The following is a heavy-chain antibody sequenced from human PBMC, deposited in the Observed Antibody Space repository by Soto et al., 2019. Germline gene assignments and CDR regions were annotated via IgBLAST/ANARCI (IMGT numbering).Heavy chain of an antibody. Sequence: SETLSLTCTVSGYSISSYYWSWIRQPPGKRLEWIGYISYSGSTDYNPSLKSRVTISGDTSKNQFSLKVSSVTAADTAFYYCARGTSWQLPFDYWGQGTLVTVSS. D-gene: IGHD6-13*01. V-gene: IGHV4-59*01. CDR3: ARGTSWQLPFDY. CDR1: GYSISSYY. CDR2: ISYSGST. J-gene: IGHJ4*02.